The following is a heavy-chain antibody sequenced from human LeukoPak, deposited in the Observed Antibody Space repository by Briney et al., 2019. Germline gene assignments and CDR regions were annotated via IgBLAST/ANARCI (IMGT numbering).Heavy chain of an antibody. V-gene: IGHV3-30-3*01. Sequence: GRSLRLSCAASGFTFSSYAMHWVRRAPGKGLEWVAVISYDGSNKYYADSVKGRFTISRDNSKNTLYLQMNSLRAEDTAVYYCARFSRNYVAFDLWGQGTMVTVSS. CDR3: ARFSRNYVAFDL. CDR1: GFTFSSYA. CDR2: ISYDGSNK. D-gene: IGHD1-7*01. J-gene: IGHJ3*01.